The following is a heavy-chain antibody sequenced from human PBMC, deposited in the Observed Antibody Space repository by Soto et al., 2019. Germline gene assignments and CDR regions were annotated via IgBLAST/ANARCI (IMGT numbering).Heavy chain of an antibody. CDR1: DGSISNFY. D-gene: IGHD3-22*01. CDR2: ISSSGNT. V-gene: IGHV4-59*01. Sequence: SETLSLTCTVSDGSISNFYWSWIRQPPGKGLECIGYISSSGNTNYNPSLKSRVSISVDTSKNQFSLNLTSVTAAATAVYYCARAPMVLTRSYFDSWGQGTPVTV. CDR3: ARAPMVLTRSYFDS. J-gene: IGHJ4*02.